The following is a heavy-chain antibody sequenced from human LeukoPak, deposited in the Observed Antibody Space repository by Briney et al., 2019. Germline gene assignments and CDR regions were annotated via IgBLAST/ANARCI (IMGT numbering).Heavy chain of an antibody. CDR1: GGSISSTTYY. V-gene: IGHV4-61*09. J-gene: IGHJ6*02. CDR3: ARDSATTLGSYYYGLDV. D-gene: IGHD5-12*01. CDR2: IYHSGST. Sequence: SQTLSLTCTVSGGSISSTTYYWSWVRQTPGKGLEWIGEIYHSGSTNYNPSLKSRVTISIDNSNNHFSLKMDSVTAADTAVYYCARDSATTLGSYYYGLDVWGQGTTVTVSS.